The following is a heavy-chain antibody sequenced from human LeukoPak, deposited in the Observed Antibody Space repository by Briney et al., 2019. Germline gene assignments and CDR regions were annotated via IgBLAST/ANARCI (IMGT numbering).Heavy chain of an antibody. CDR1: GGSISSYY. V-gene: IGHV4-59*01. J-gene: IGHJ4*02. D-gene: IGHD5-18*01. CDR3: ARDRGDAMALDY. Sequence: SETLSLTCTVSGGSISSYYWSWIRQPPGKGLEWIGHIYYSGSPNYNPSLKSRVTISVDTSKNQFSLKLSSVTAADTAVYYCARDRGDAMALDYWGQGTLVTVSS. CDR2: IYYSGSP.